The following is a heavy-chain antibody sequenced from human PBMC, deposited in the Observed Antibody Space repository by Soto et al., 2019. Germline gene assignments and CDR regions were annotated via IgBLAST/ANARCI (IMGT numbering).Heavy chain of an antibody. J-gene: IGHJ5*02. D-gene: IGHD2-2*02. CDR2: ISYSAST. Sequence: KTSETLSLTCTVSAGSISSGDYYWSWIRQPPGKGLEWIGYISYSASTYYNPSLKSRVTISVDTSKNQFSLKLSPVTAADTAVYYCARGADIVVVPAAILRASGNWFDPWGQGTLVTVSS. CDR1: AGSISSGDYY. CDR3: ARGADIVVVPAAILRASGNWFDP. V-gene: IGHV4-30-4*01.